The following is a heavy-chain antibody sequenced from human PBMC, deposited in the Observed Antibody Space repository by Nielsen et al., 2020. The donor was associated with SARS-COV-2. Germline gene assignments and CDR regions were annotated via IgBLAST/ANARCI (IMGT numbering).Heavy chain of an antibody. D-gene: IGHD6-19*01. Sequence: SETLSLTCTVSGGSISSYHWSWIRQPPGKGLEWIGEIYHSGSTNYNPSLKSRVTISVDKSKNQFSLKLRSVTVADTAVYYCARRRSSGRYYFDYWGQGTLDTVSS. CDR2: IYHSGST. V-gene: IGHV4-59*12. CDR1: GGSISSYH. CDR3: ARRRSSGRYYFDY. J-gene: IGHJ4*02.